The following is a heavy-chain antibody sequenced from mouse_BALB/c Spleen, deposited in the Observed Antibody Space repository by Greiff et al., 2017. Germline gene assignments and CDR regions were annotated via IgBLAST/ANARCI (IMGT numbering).Heavy chain of an antibody. V-gene: IGHV14-3*02. CDR1: GFNFKDSY. CDR2: IDPANGNT. Sequence: EVQLQQSGAELVKPGASVKLSCTASGFNFKDSYMHWVKQRPEQGLEWIGRIDPANGNTKYDPKFQGKATITADTSSNTAYLQLSSLTSEDTAVYYCARSNSGWFAYGGQGTRVTVSA. J-gene: IGHJ3*01. D-gene: IGHD3-1*01. CDR3: ARSNSGWFAY.